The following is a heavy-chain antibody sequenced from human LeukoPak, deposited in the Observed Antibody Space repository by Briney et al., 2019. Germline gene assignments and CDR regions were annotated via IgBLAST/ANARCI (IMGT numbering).Heavy chain of an antibody. CDR2: MNPNSGNT. CDR3: ARDLLGSGSYQYYFDY. CDR1: GYTFTSYD. Sequence: AASVKVSCKACGYTFTSYDIHWVRQASTQGPEWMGWMNPNSGNTGYAQKFQGRVTMTRNMSTSTVYRELSRRRSEDTAVYYCARDLLGSGSYQYYFDYWGQGTLVTVYS. J-gene: IGHJ4*02. D-gene: IGHD1-26*01. V-gene: IGHV1-8*02.